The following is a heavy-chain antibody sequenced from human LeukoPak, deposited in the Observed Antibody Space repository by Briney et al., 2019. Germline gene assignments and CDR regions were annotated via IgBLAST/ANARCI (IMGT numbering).Heavy chain of an antibody. CDR1: GFTFSSYG. Sequence: PGRSLRLSCAASGFTFSSYGMHWVRQAPGKGLEWVVVISYDGSNKYYADSVKGRFTISRDNSKNTLYLQMNSLRAEDTAVYYCARRVEGYSLPYWGQGSLVTVSS. CDR2: ISYDGSNK. V-gene: IGHV3-30*03. J-gene: IGHJ4*02. D-gene: IGHD5-24*01. CDR3: ARRVEGYSLPY.